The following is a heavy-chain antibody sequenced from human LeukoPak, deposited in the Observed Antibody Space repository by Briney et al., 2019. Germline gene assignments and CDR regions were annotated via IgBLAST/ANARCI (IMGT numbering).Heavy chain of an antibody. CDR2: INSDGSST. J-gene: IGHJ6*03. V-gene: IGHV3-74*01. CDR3: ARGGGRLGGKDYYYYYMGV. Sequence: GGSLRLSCAASGFTFSSYWMHWVRQAPGKGLVWVSRINSDGSSTSYADSVKGRFTISRDNAKNTLYLQMNSLRAEDTAVYYCARGGGRLGGKDYYYYYMGVWGKETTLTVSS. D-gene: IGHD2-15*01. CDR1: GFTFSSYW.